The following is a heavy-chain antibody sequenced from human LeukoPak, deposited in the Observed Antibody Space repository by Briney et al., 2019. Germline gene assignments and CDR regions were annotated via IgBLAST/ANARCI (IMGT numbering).Heavy chain of an antibody. J-gene: IGHJ3*02. D-gene: IGHD1-26*01. Sequence: SETLSLTCTVSGGSISSYYWSWIRQPPGKGLEWIGYIYYSGSTNYNPSLKSRVTISVDTSKNQFSLKLSSVTAADTAVYYCARSYSGSYYIDAFDIWGQGTMVTVSS. CDR1: GGSISSYY. CDR2: IYYSGST. CDR3: ARSYSGSYYIDAFDI. V-gene: IGHV4-59*08.